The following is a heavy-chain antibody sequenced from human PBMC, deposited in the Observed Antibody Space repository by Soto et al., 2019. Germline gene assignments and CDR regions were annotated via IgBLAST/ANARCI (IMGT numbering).Heavy chain of an antibody. V-gene: IGHV1-8*01. CDR2: MNPNSGNT. Sequence: SVKVSCKASGYTFTSYDINWVRQATGQGLEWMGWMNPNSGNTGYAQKFQGRVTMTRNTSISTAYMELSSLRSEDTAVYYCATMVRGVISYYYYGMDVWGQGTTVTVSS. CDR3: ATMVRGVISYYYYGMDV. D-gene: IGHD3-10*01. J-gene: IGHJ6*02. CDR1: GYTFTSYD.